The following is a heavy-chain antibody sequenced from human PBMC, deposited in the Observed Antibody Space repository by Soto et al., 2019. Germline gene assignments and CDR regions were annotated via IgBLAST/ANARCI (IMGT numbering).Heavy chain of an antibody. CDR1: GFTFRSSA. V-gene: IGHV3-23*01. CDR2: ISDRGTVT. CDR3: AKGHTVVISDAFDI. Sequence: EVQILESGGGLVQPGGSLRLPCAASGFTFRSSAMNWVRQPPGKGPSWDSGISDRGTVTSYADSVKVRFTTSRDNSKNTVYLPMKRLRAEDTAVSYFAKGHTVVISDAFDIWGQGTMFTVSS. D-gene: IGHD3-22*01. J-gene: IGHJ3*02.